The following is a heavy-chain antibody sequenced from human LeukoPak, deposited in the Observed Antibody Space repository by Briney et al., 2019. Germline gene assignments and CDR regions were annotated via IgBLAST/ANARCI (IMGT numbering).Heavy chain of an antibody. Sequence: SETLSLTCAVYGGSFSGYSWSWIRQPPGKGLEWIGYIYYSGSTNYNPSLKSRVTISVDTSKNQFSLKLSSVTAADTAVYYCARDSYYYMDVWGKGTTVTVSS. CDR2: IYYSGST. CDR1: GGSFSGYS. V-gene: IGHV4-59*01. J-gene: IGHJ6*03. CDR3: ARDSYYYMDV.